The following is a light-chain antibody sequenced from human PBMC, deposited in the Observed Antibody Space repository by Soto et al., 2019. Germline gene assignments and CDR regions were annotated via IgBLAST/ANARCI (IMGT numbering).Light chain of an antibody. CDR1: QSVSSN. CDR3: QQYNNWPPLT. V-gene: IGKV3-15*01. J-gene: IGKJ5*01. Sequence: IVMTQSPATLSVSPGERATLSCRASQSVSSNLAWYQQKPGQAPRLLIYGASTRATGIPARFSGSGSGTEFTLTISSLQSEDSAVYYCQQYNNWPPLTFGQGTRLEIK. CDR2: GAS.